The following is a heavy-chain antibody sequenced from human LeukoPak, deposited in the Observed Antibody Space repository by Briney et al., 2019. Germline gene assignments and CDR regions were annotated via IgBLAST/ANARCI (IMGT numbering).Heavy chain of an antibody. CDR2: ISGSGGST. V-gene: IGHV3-23*01. J-gene: IGHJ4*02. CDR1: GFTFSSYA. D-gene: IGHD3-22*01. Sequence: GGSLRLSCAASGFTFSSYAMSWVRQAPGKGLEWVSAISGSGGSTYYADSVKGRFTISRDNSKNTLCLQMNSLRAEDTAVYYCAKSKEEWYYYDSSGYIDYFDYWGQGTLVTVSS. CDR3: AKSKEEWYYYDSSGYIDYFDY.